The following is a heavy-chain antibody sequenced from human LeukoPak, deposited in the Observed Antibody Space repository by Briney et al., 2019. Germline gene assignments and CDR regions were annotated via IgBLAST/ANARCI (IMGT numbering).Heavy chain of an antibody. CDR3: ARDPYSGYYGDYYYYYMDV. J-gene: IGHJ6*03. Sequence: PGRSLRLPCAASGFTFSTYNMNWVRQDPGNRLEWVSSITSSSSYIFYADSVTGRFTTSTVNAKNSLYMQMNSLRAEDLAVYHCARDPYSGYYGDYYYYYMDVWGKGTTVTISS. V-gene: IGHV3-21*01. D-gene: IGHD5-12*01. CDR1: GFTFSTYN. CDR2: ITSSSSYI.